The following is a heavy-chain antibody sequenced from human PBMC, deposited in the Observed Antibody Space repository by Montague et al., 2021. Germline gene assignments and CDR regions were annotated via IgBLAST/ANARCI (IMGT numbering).Heavy chain of an antibody. CDR1: GFTFSNYW. CDR2: IKYDGSRT. V-gene: IGHV3-74*01. J-gene: IGHJ5*02. CDR3: ARSAFAAAPDP. Sequence: SLRLSCAASGFTFSNYWMHWVRQAPGKGLVWVSHIKYDGSRTGYADSVKGRFTISRDNAKNTLYLQMNSLRVDDTAVYYCARSAFAAAPDPWGQGTLVTVSS. D-gene: IGHD6-25*01.